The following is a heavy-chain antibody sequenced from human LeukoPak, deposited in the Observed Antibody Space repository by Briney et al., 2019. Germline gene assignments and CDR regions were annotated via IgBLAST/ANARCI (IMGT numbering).Heavy chain of an antibody. Sequence: LPGGSLRLSCAASGFTFSSYAMSWVRQAPGKGLEWVSAISGSGGSTYYADSVKGRFTISRDNSKNTLYLQMNSLRAEDTAVYYCARDAMVRGVIISAFDIWGQGTMVTVSS. V-gene: IGHV3-23*01. CDR3: ARDAMVRGVIISAFDI. CDR2: ISGSGGST. CDR1: GFTFSSYA. J-gene: IGHJ3*02. D-gene: IGHD3-10*01.